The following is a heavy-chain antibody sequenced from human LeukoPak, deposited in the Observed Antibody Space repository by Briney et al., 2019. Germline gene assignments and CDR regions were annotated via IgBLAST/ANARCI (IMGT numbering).Heavy chain of an antibody. CDR3: ARGKTPYYGSESYLDY. CDR2: IYYSGST. D-gene: IGHD3-10*01. V-gene: IGHV4-59*01. J-gene: IGHJ4*02. CDR1: GGSISSYY. Sequence: SETLSLTCTVSGGSISSYYWSWIRQPPGKGLEWIGYIYYSGSTNYNPSLKSRVTISVDTSKNQFSLKLSSVTAADTAVYYCARGKTPYYGSESYLDYWGQGTLVTVSS.